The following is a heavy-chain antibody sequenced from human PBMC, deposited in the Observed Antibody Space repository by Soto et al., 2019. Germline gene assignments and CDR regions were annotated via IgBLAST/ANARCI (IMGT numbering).Heavy chain of an antibody. V-gene: IGHV3-23*01. CDR2: ISGSGGST. CDR3: AKDQVVRGVIFSFDP. CDR1: GFTFSSYA. J-gene: IGHJ5*02. Sequence: EVQLLESGGGLVQPGGSLRLSCAASGFTFSSYAMSWVRQAPGKGLEWVSAISGSGGSTYYADSVKGRFTISRDNSKNTLYLQMNSLRAQDTAVYYCAKDQVVRGVIFSFDPWGQGTLVTVSS. D-gene: IGHD3-10*01.